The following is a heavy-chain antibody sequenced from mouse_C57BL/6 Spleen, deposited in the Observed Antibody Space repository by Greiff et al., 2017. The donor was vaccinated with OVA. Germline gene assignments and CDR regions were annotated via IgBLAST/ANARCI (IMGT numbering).Heavy chain of an antibody. Sequence: VQLQQPGAELVKPGASVKLSCKASGYTFTSYWMQWVKQRPGQGLEWIGEIDPSDSYTNYNQKFKGKATLTVDTSSSTAYMQLSSLTSADSAVYYCARGGFDYWGQGTTLTVSS. CDR1: GYTFTSYW. CDR2: IDPSDSYT. V-gene: IGHV1-50*01. CDR3: ARGGFDY. J-gene: IGHJ2*01.